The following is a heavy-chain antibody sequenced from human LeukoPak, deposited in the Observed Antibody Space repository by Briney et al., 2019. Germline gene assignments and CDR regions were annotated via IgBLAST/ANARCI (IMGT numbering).Heavy chain of an antibody. J-gene: IGHJ3*02. Sequence: SVKVSCKASGGTFSSYAISWVRQAPGQGLEWMGGIIPIFGTANYAQMFQGRVTITADESTSTAYMELSSLRSEDTAVYYCASNDYVWGSYLYFDIWGQGTMVTVSS. CDR1: GGTFSSYA. CDR2: IIPIFGTA. CDR3: ASNDYVWGSYLYFDI. V-gene: IGHV1-69*13. D-gene: IGHD3-16*02.